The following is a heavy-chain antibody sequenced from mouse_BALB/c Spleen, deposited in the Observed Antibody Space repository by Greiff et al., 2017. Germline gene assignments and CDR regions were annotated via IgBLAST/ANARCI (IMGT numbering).Heavy chain of an antibody. V-gene: IGHV2-9*02. CDR2: IWAGGST. CDR1: GFSFTSYG. D-gene: IGHD4-1*01. Sequence: VQVVESGPGLVAPSQSLSITCTVSGFSFTSYGVHWVRQPPGKGLEWLGVIWAGGSTNYNSALMSRLSISKDNSKSQVFLKMNSLQTDDTAMYYCAREAGTGFAYWGQGTLVTVSA. J-gene: IGHJ3*01. CDR3: AREAGTGFAY.